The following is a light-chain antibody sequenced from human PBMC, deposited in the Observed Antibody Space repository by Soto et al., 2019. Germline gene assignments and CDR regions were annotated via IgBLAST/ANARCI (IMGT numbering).Light chain of an antibody. J-gene: IGKJ2*01. V-gene: IGKV1-5*01. CDR3: QQYNSYYT. CDR2: DAS. Sequence: DIQMTQAPSTLSASVGDRVTITCRASQSISSWLAWYQQKPGKAPKLLIYDASSFESGVPSRFRGSGSGTEFTLTIISLQPDDFATYDCQQYNSYYTFGQGTKVDIK. CDR1: QSISSW.